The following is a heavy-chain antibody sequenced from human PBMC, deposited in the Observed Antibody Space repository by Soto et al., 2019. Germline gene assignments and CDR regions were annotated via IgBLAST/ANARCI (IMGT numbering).Heavy chain of an antibody. CDR3: ARRRGRGSVDY. Sequence: QVQLQESGPGLVKPSETLSLTCTVSGGSISSYYWSWIRQPPGKGLEWIGYIYYSGSTNYNPSLKSRVTISVDTSKNQFSLKLSSVTAADTAVYYCARRRGRGSVDYWGQGTLVTVSS. CDR2: IYYSGST. CDR1: GGSISSYY. J-gene: IGHJ4*02. D-gene: IGHD2-15*01. V-gene: IGHV4-59*08.